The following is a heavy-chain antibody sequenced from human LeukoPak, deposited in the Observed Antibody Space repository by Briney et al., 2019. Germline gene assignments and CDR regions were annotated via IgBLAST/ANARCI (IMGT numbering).Heavy chain of an antibody. CDR1: GFIFISYG. J-gene: IGHJ4*02. Sequence: GGSLRLSCAASGFIFISYGMHWVRQAPGKGLEWVTFIRYDGNNKYYADSVKGRFTISRGNSKNTLYLQMNSLRAEDTAVYYCAKDSLYYASGNYFDYWGQGTLVTVSS. V-gene: IGHV3-30*02. CDR2: IRYDGNNK. D-gene: IGHD3-10*01. CDR3: AKDSLYYASGNYFDY.